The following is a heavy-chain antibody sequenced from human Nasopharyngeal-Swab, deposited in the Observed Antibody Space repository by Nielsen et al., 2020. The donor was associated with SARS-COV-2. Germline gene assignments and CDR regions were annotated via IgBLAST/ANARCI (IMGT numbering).Heavy chain of an antibody. J-gene: IGHJ4*02. D-gene: IGHD4-17*01. CDR1: GFTFSDHS. CDR3: TRGDGALTYFDY. Sequence: SLNISCAASGFTFSDHSMIWVRQAPGQGLEWVSYISGSGSTLYYADSVKSRITVSRDNAKSSVYLQMSSLRDEDTAVYYCTRGDGALTYFDYWGQGTLVSVS. CDR2: ISGSGSTL. V-gene: IGHV3-48*02.